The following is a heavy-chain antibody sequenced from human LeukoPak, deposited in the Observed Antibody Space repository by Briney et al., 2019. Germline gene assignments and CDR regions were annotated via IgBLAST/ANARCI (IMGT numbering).Heavy chain of an antibody. CDR1: GFPFNSFW. V-gene: IGHV3-74*01. CDR2: MNEYATTI. D-gene: IGHD1-14*01. Sequence: GGALRLSCAAPGFPFNSFWMHWVRHAPGEGLVWVSDMNEYATTIKYADSVKGRFTISRDNAKSILYPQMNNLRAEDTAMYFCARGGVNPVDHWGQGTPVTVAS. J-gene: IGHJ4*02. CDR3: ARGGVNPVDH.